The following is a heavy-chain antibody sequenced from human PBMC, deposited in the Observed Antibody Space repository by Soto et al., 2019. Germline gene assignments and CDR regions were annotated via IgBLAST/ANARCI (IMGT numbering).Heavy chain of an antibody. J-gene: IGHJ4*02. V-gene: IGHV3-30*18. CDR3: AKQAGVGAYYFDY. D-gene: IGHD1-26*01. CDR1: GFTFSSYG. Sequence: GGSLRLSCAASGFTFSSYGMHWVRQAPGKGLEWVAVISYDGSNKYYADSVKGRFTISRDNSKNTLYLQMNSLRAEDTAVYYCAKQAGVGAYYFDYWGQGTLVTVSS. CDR2: ISYDGSNK.